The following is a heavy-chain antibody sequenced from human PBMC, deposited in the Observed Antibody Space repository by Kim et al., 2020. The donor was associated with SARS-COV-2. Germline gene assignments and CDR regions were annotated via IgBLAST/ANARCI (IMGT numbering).Heavy chain of an antibody. D-gene: IGHD2-21*01. Sequence: GGCLRLSCAASGFTFDDYAMQWVRQAPGKGLEWVSGISWNSGSLDHADSVKGRFTISRDNAKNSLYLQMNSLRAEDTALYYCAKEDSVRWGQGTLVTVSS. CDR2: ISWNSGSL. V-gene: IGHV3-9*01. CDR3: AKEDSVR. J-gene: IGHJ4*02. CDR1: GFTFDDYA.